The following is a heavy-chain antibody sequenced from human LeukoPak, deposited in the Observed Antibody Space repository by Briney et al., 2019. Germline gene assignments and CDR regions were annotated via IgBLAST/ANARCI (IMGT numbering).Heavy chain of an antibody. CDR1: GGSIMNHY. CDR3: ARDVRYASGWSTPES. J-gene: IGHJ5*02. Sequence: PSETLSLTCTVSGGSIMNHYWSWIRQPAGKGLEWLGRIYSSGSANYSPSLKNRVSMSIDTSNNHFSLNLTSVTAADTALYFCARDVRYASGWSTPESWGQGTLVTVSS. D-gene: IGHD6-19*01. CDR2: IYSSGSA. V-gene: IGHV4-4*07.